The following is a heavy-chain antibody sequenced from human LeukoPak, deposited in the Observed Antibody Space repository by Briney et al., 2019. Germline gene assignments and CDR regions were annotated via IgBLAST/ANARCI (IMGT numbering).Heavy chain of an antibody. CDR2: IYSGGST. CDR3: ARDAVDTANAV. CDR1: GFTVSSNY. D-gene: IGHD5-18*01. V-gene: IGHV3-53*01. Sequence: GGSLRLSCAASGFTVSSNYMSWVRQAPGKGLEWVSVIYSGGSTYYADSVKGRFTISRDNAKNTLYLQMNSLRAEDTAVYYCARDAVDTANAVWGQGTTVTVSS. J-gene: IGHJ6*02.